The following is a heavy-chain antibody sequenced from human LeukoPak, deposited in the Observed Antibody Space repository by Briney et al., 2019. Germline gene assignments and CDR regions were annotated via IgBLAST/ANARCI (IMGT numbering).Heavy chain of an antibody. D-gene: IGHD3-3*01. CDR1: GYIFTGYY. J-gene: IGHJ4*02. CDR2: IDPNSGDT. CDR3: AKNDGNYDDS. V-gene: IGHV1-2*02. Sequence: ASVTVSCKASGYIFTGYYLHWVRQAPGQGLEWLGWIDPNSGDTDFAQNFQGRVTLTSDTSITTAYMELRSLRSDDTAVYYCAKNDGNYDDSWGQGSLVIVSP.